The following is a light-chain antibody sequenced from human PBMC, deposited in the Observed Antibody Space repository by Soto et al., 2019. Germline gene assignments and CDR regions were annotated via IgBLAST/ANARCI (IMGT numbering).Light chain of an antibody. Sequence: EIVLTQSPGTLSLSPGERVTLSCRASQSVSSTLAWYQQKPGQAPRLLISGASTRATGVPARFSGSGSGTEFTLTITSLQSEDFAVYCCQQYNNWPQSFGPGTKVDIK. CDR2: GAS. J-gene: IGKJ3*01. V-gene: IGKV3D-15*01. CDR3: QQYNNWPQS. CDR1: QSVSST.